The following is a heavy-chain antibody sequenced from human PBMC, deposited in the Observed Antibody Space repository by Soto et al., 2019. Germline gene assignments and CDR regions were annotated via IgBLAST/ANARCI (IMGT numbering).Heavy chain of an antibody. CDR3: AASIPSSVVTAIDYYYSYCMDV. D-gene: IGHD2-21*02. V-gene: IGHV1-58*01. Sequence: SVKGSCKASGFTFTSSAVQWVRRARGQRLEWIGWIVVGSGNTNYAQKFQERVTITRDMSTSTAYMELSSLRSEDTAVYYCAASIPSSVVTAIDYYYSYCMDVRGPGTTVTVXS. J-gene: IGHJ6*02. CDR1: GFTFTSSA. CDR2: IVVGSGNT.